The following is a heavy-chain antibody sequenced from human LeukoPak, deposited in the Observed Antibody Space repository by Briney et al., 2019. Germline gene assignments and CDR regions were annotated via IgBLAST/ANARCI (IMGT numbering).Heavy chain of an antibody. V-gene: IGHV4-38-2*02. CDR3: ARRYYDYVWGSYRYDWFDP. D-gene: IGHD3-16*02. Sequence: PSETLSLTCTVSGYSISSGYYWGWIRQPPGKGLEWIGSFHHSGSTNYNPSLKSRVTISVDTSKNQFSLKLSSVTAADTAVYYCARRYYDYVWGSYRYDWFDPWGQGTLVTVSS. CDR2: FHHSGST. CDR1: GYSISSGYY. J-gene: IGHJ5*02.